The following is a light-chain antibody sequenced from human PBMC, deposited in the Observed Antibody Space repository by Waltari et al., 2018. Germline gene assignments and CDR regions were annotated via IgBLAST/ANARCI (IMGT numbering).Light chain of an antibody. V-gene: IGKV3-20*01. CDR3: QHYVRLPAT. Sequence: EIVLTQSPGTLSLSPGERATLSCRASQSVGRSLAWYQQKPGQAPRLLIFAASSRATGIPERFSGSGSGTDFSLSISRLEPEDLAVYYCQHYVRLPATFGQGTKVEIK. CDR1: QSVGRS. CDR2: AAS. J-gene: IGKJ1*01.